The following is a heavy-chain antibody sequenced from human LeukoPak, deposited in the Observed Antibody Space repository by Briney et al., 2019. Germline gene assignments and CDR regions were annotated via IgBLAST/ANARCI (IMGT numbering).Heavy chain of an antibody. D-gene: IGHD3-22*01. CDR3: ASPEDYYSSVHSL. Sequence: GGSLRLSCAASGITFSTYTMSWVRQAPGKGLEWVSTISGSTAYINYADSVKGRFTISRDNAKDSLYLQMNSQSDEDTAVYYCASPEDYYSSVHSLWGQGTLVTVSS. CDR1: GITFSTYT. CDR2: ISGSTAYI. J-gene: IGHJ4*02. V-gene: IGHV3-21*01.